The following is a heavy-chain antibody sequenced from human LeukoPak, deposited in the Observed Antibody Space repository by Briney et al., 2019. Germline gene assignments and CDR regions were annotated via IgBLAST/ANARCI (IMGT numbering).Heavy chain of an antibody. V-gene: IGHV3-48*03. J-gene: IGHJ4*02. Sequence: PGGSLRLPCAASGFTFSSYEMNWVRQAPGKGLEWVSYISSSGSAIYYADSVKGRFTISRDNAKNSLYLQMNSLRAEDTAVYYCAGGTMVRGFRYFDYWGQGTLVTVSS. CDR2: ISSSGSAI. CDR3: AGGTMVRGFRYFDY. CDR1: GFTFSSYE. D-gene: IGHD3-10*01.